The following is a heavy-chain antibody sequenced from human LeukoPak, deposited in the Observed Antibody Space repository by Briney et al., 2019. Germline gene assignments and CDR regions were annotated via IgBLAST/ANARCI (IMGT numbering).Heavy chain of an antibody. Sequence: GGSLRLSCAASGFTFSSYAMSWVRQAPGKGLEWVSAISGSGDSTYYADSVKGRFTISRDNSKNTLYLQMNSLRAEDTAVYYCAKIRWGPLSAAFDYWGQGTLVTVSS. D-gene: IGHD2-21*02. CDR3: AKIRWGPLSAAFDY. CDR2: ISGSGDST. J-gene: IGHJ4*02. CDR1: GFTFSSYA. V-gene: IGHV3-23*01.